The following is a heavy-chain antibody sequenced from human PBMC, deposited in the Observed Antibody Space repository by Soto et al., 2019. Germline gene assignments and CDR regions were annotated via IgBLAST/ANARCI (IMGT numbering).Heavy chain of an antibody. CDR2: IYHSGST. CDR3: ARGPLRVPATYYYYGMDV. J-gene: IGHJ6*02. V-gene: IGHV4-30-2*01. CDR1: GGSISSGGYS. D-gene: IGHD2-2*01. Sequence: QLQLQESGSGLVKPSQTLSLTCAVSGGSISSGGYSWSWIRQPPGKGLEWIGYIYHSGSTYYNPSLKSRVTISVDRSKNQFSLKLSSVTAAGTAVYYCARGPLRVPATYYYYGMDVWGQGTTVTVSS.